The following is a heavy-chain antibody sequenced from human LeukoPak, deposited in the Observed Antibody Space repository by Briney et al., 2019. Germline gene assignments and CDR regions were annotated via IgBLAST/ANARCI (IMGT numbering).Heavy chain of an antibody. V-gene: IGHV3-23*01. CDR2: ISDNGGYT. CDR3: AKSRGINDSSGWRTFNY. J-gene: IGHJ4*02. D-gene: IGHD6-19*01. CDR1: GFTFSSCA. Sequence: GGSLRLSCAASGFTFSSCAMSWVRQAPGKGLEWVSSISDNGGYTYYTDSVKGRFTVSRDNSKNTLYLQMNSLRAEDTAIYYCAKSRGINDSSGWRTFNYWGQGTLVTVSS.